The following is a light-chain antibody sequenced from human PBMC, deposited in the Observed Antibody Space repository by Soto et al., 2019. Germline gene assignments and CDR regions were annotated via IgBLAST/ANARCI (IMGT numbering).Light chain of an antibody. CDR1: KLGDKY. CDR2: QDS. J-gene: IGLJ2*01. CDR3: QAWDSSTNVV. Sequence: SYELTQPPSVSVSPGQTASITCSGDKLGDKYAWWYQQKPGQSPVVVIYQDSKRPSGIPERFSGSNSGNTATLTISGTQAMDEADYYCQAWDSSTNVVFGGGTKVTVL. V-gene: IGLV3-1*01.